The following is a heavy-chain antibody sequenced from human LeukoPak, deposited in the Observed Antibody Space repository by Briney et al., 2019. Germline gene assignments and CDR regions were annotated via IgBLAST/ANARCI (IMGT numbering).Heavy chain of an antibody. V-gene: IGHV1-46*01. CDR2: INPSVGSP. CDR1: GYTFTSYY. D-gene: IGHD6-19*01. J-gene: IGHJ5*02. Sequence: ASVKVSCKASGYTFTSYYMHWVRQAPGQGLEWMGIINPSVGSPRYAQKFQGRVSMTKDTSTRTIYTELSSLTPEDTAVYYCPRNHPDRRGWYVGYNWFDPWGQGTLVTVSS. CDR3: PRNHPDRRGWYVGYNWFDP.